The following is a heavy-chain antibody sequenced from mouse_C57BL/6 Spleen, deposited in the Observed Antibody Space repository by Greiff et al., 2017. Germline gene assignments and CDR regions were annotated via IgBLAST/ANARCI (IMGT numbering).Heavy chain of an antibody. V-gene: IGHV1-15*01. CDR2: IDPETGGT. J-gene: IGHJ2*01. CDR3: TRGYSNYGY. D-gene: IGHD2-5*01. CDR1: GYTFTDYE. Sequence: QVQLQQSGAELVRPGASVTLSCKASGYTFTDYEMHWVKQTPVHGLEWIGAIDPETGGTAYNQKFKGKAILTADKSSSTAYMELRSLTSEDSAVYYCTRGYSNYGYWGQGTTLTVSS.